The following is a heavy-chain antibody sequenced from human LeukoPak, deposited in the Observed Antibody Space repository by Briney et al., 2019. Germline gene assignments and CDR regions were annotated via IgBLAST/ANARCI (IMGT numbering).Heavy chain of an antibody. J-gene: IGHJ4*02. CDR1: GGSISSYY. D-gene: IGHD5-18*01. CDR3: ARGFEYNYRYTFGY. Sequence: SETLSLTCTVSGGSISSYYWNWIRQPPGMGLEWIGYIFNSGSTSYNPSLKSRVTISVDTSKNQFSLKLGSVTSADTAVYYCARGFEYNYRYTFGYWGQGILVTISS. V-gene: IGHV4-59*01. CDR2: IFNSGST.